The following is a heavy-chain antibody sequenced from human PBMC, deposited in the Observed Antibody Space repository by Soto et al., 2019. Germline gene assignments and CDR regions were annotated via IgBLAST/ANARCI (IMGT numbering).Heavy chain of an antibody. D-gene: IGHD5-18*01. CDR3: ARISSVDPYGYVNGGLDV. J-gene: IGHJ6*02. Sequence: SETLSLTCSVSGGSVMSYYWSWIRQSPEKGLEWIGYIYHSGKTNYNPSLKSRVTMSVDTSKDQLSLRLSSVTATDTAVYFCARISSVDPYGYVNGGLDVWGQGTTVTVSS. V-gene: IGHV4-59*02. CDR2: IYHSGKT. CDR1: GGSVMSYY.